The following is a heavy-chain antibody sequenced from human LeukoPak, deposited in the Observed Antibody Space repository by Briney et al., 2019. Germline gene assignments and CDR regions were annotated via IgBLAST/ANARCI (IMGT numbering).Heavy chain of an antibody. Sequence: GESLKISCKGSGYSFTSYWIGWVRQMPGKGLEWMGIIYPGDSDTRYSPSFQGQVTISADKSISTAYLQWSSLKASDTAMYYCARTLGYGIFGIGWFDPWGQGTLVTVSS. CDR1: GYSFTSYW. CDR2: IYPGDSDT. CDR3: ARTLGYGIFGIGWFDP. V-gene: IGHV5-51*01. D-gene: IGHD3-3*01. J-gene: IGHJ5*02.